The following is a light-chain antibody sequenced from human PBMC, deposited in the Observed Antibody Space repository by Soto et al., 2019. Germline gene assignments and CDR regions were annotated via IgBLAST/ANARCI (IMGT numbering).Light chain of an antibody. CDR2: DVS. CDR3: SSYTSSSTFHVV. CDR1: SSDVGGYNY. J-gene: IGLJ2*01. V-gene: IGLV2-14*01. Sequence: QSALTQPASVSGSPGQSITISCTGTSSDVGGYNYVSWYQQHPGKAPKLMIYDVSNRPSGVSNRFSGSKSGNTASLTISGLQAEDEAGYYCSSYTSSSTFHVVFGGGTKLTVL.